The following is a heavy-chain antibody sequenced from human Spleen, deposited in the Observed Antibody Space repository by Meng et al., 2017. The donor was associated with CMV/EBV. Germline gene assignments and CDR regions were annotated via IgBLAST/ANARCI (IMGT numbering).Heavy chain of an antibody. D-gene: IGHD2-15*01. CDR1: YTVTDLS. CDR2: FDPEDGET. J-gene: IGHJ5*02. V-gene: IGHV1-24*01. CDR3: ATRCSDGSCYSGDWFGP. Sequence: YTVTDLSLHWVRQAPGKGLEWIATFDPEDGETIYARKFQGRLPLTKHTSTDTAYMVLGILRPDDTAVYFCATRCSDGSCYSGDWFGPWGQGTLVTVSS.